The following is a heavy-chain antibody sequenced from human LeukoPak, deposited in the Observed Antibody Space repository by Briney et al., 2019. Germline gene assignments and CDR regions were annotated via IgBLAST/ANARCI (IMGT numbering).Heavy chain of an antibody. CDR2: ISGNGDSI. CDR3: AKGPLYYYMDV. J-gene: IGHJ6*03. Sequence: GGSLRLSCADSGFTLDDYAMHWVRQAPGKGLEWVSGISGNGDSIGYADSVKGRFTISRDNAKNSLYLQMNSLRPEDTALYYCAKGPLYYYMDVWGKGTPVTVSS. V-gene: IGHV3-9*01. CDR1: GFTLDDYA.